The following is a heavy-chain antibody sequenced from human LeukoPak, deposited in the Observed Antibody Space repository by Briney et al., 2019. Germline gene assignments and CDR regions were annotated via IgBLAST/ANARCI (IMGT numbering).Heavy chain of an antibody. CDR1: GGSISSYY. CDR2: IYYSGST. J-gene: IGHJ4*02. D-gene: IGHD3-10*01. V-gene: IGHV4-59*01. CDR3: AREDYGSGSPFDY. Sequence: PSETLSLTCTVSGGSISSYYWSWIRQPPGKGLEWIGYIYYSGSTNYNPSLKSRVTISVDTSKNQFSLKLSSVTAADTAVYYCAREDYGSGSPFDYWGQGTLVTVSS.